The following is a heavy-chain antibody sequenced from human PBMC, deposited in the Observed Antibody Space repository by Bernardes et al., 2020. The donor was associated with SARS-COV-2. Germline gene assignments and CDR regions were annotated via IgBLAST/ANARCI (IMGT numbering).Heavy chain of an antibody. CDR2: ISSSSSYT. CDR3: ARDRIAVVSPFDN. CDR1: GFTFSDYY. J-gene: IGHJ4*02. V-gene: IGHV3-11*06. D-gene: IGHD3-22*01. Sequence: GGSLRLSCAVSGFTFSDYYMSWIRQAPGKGLEWLSYISSSSSYTNYADSVKGRFTISRDNAKNSLYLQMNSLRAEDTAVYYCARDRIAVVSPFDNWGQGTMVTVSS.